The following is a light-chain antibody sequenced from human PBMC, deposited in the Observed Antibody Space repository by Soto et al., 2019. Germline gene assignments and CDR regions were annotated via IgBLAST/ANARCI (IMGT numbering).Light chain of an antibody. V-gene: IGKV1-5*03. J-gene: IGKJ1*01. CDR1: QTISSW. Sequence: DIQITQSPSTLSASVGDRVTITCRASQTISSWLAWYQQKPGKAPKLLIYKASTLKSGVPSRFSGSGSGTEFTLTISSLQPDDFATYYGQHYNSYSEAFGQGTKGDIK. CDR3: QHYNSYSEA. CDR2: KAS.